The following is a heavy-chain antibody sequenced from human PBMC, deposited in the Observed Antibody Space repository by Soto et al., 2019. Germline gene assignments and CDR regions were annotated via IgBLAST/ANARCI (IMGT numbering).Heavy chain of an antibody. V-gene: IGHV1-18*01. J-gene: IGHJ5*02. CDR2: IGADNGDT. D-gene: IGHD2-15*01. Sequence: QVQLVQSGAEVKKPGASVKVSCKASGYTFSTYGFSWVRQAPGQGLEWMGWIGADNGDTNYAQNFQGRVTMTTDTSTTTSDMELRSLTSDDTAVYFFARNCKGAEGFDPWGQGTLVTVSS. CDR1: GYTFSTYG. CDR3: ARNCKGAEGFDP.